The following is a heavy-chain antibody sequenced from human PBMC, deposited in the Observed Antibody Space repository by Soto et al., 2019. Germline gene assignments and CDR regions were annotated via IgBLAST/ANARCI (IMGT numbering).Heavy chain of an antibody. D-gene: IGHD3-10*01. CDR3: ARGRESYFFSWGSRRYFDY. CDR1: GGSFSGYY. J-gene: IGHJ4*02. Sequence: PSETLSLTCAVYGGSFSGYYWSWIRQPPGKGLEWIGEINHSGSTNYNPSLKSRVTISVDTSKNQFSLKLSSVTAADTAVYYCARGRESYFFSWGSRRYFDYWGQGTLVSVST. V-gene: IGHV4-34*01. CDR2: INHSGST.